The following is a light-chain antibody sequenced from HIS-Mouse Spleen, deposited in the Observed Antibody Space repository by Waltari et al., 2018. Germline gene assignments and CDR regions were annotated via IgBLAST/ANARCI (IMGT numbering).Light chain of an antibody. Sequence: EIVMTQSPDTLSVSQGERATLSCRASQSVSSNLAWYQQKPGQAPRLLIYGASTRATGIPARFSGSGSVTEFTLTISSLQSEDFAVYYCQQYNNWPPYTFGQGTKLEIK. CDR3: QQYNNWPPYT. J-gene: IGKJ2*01. V-gene: IGKV3-15*01. CDR1: QSVSSN. CDR2: GAS.